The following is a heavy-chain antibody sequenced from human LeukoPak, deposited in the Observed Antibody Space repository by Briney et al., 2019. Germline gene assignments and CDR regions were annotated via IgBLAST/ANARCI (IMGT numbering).Heavy chain of an antibody. CDR1: VYTFTKYL. CDR3: ARPLFCAFDTCGYWLDP. D-gene: IGHD3-9*01. V-gene: IGHV1-46*01. CDR2: LTTHGAAT. J-gene: IGHJ5*02. Sequence: ASVKVSCKPSVYTFTKYLIHCVRDSPGQGLERVGTLTTHGAATNYATSPQGTLTVTHDTSTSTVYMELRVLTPDDTAVYYCARPLFCAFDTCGYWLDPWGPGTLVTVSS.